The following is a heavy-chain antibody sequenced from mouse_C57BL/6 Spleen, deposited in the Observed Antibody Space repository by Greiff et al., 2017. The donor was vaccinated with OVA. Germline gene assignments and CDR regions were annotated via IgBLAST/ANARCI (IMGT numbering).Heavy chain of an antibody. D-gene: IGHD1-1*01. CDR3: TRAGSTVVGGGCAY. Sequence: EVQLKESGEGLVKPGGSLKLSCAASGFTFSSYAMSWVRQTPEKRLEWVAYISSGGDYIYYADTVKGRFTISRDNARNTLYLQMSSLKSEDTAMYYCTRAGSTVVGGGCAYWGQGTLVTVSA. CDR2: ISSGGDYI. J-gene: IGHJ3*01. CDR1: GFTFSSYA. V-gene: IGHV5-9-1*02.